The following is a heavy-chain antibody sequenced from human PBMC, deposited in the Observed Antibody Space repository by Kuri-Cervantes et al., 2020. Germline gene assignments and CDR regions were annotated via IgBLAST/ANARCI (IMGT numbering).Heavy chain of an antibody. CDR2: INHIGNN. CDR1: GGSFSGYY. CDR3: ARGVSGSSFDY. V-gene: IGHV4-34*01. Sequence: SQTLSLTCAVYGGSFSGYYWSWIRQPPGKGPEWIGEINHIGNNKYNPSLKSRVTISVDTSKNQFSLKLSSVTAADTAVYYCARGVSGSSFDYWGQGTLVTVSS. D-gene: IGHD1-26*01. J-gene: IGHJ4*02.